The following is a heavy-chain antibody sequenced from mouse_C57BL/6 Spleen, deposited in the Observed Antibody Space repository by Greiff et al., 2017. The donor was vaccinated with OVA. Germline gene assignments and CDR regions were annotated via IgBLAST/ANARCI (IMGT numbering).Heavy chain of an antibody. V-gene: IGHV1-82*01. D-gene: IGHD3-3*01. J-gene: IGHJ3*01. CDR2: IYPGDGDT. Sequence: QVQLQQSGPELVKPGASVKISCKASGYAFSSSWMNWVKQRPGKGLEWIGRIYPGDGDTNYNGKFKGKATLTADKSSSTAYMRLSSLTSGDSAVYFCVRGDGAYWGQGTLVTVSA. CDR3: VRGDGAY. CDR1: GYAFSSSW.